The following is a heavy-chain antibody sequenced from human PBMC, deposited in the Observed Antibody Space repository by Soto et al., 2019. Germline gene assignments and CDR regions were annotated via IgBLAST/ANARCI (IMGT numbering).Heavy chain of an antibody. V-gene: IGHV3-30*04. D-gene: IGHD6-13*01. CDR3: AREGQPAAGTTPHN. J-gene: IGHJ4*02. Sequence: PVGSLRLSCAASGFNFSSYAMHWVRQAPGKGLEWVAVISYDGGKKYYADSVKGRFTISRDNSKNTLYVEMNSLGAEDTAVYYCAREGQPAAGTTPHNWGQGTQVTVSS. CDR2: ISYDGGKK. CDR1: GFNFSSYA.